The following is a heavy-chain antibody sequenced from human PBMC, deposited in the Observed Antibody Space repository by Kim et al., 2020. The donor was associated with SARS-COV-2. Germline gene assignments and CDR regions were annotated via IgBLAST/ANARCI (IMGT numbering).Heavy chain of an antibody. J-gene: IGHJ5*02. D-gene: IGHD6-19*01. Sequence: AQKFQGRVTITADKSTSTAYMELSSLRSEDTAVYYCARGTAVANSNWFDPWGQGTLVTVSS. V-gene: IGHV1-69*04. CDR3: ARGTAVANSNWFDP.